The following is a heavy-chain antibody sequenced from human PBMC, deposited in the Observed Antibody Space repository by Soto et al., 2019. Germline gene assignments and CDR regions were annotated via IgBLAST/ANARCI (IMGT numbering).Heavy chain of an antibody. CDR3: TADSRQIFGGVGFDY. J-gene: IGHJ4*02. CDR2: IKSKTDGETV. Sequence: EEPLVESGGGLMKPGGSLRLSCAASGFIFSKAWMNWVRQAPGEGLEWVGRIKSKTDGETVNYAAPVEGRFTISRDDSKNTLYLQMNSLKMEDTAVYYCTADSRQIFGGVGFDYWGQGALVTVSS. D-gene: IGHD3-10*01. CDR1: GFIFSKAW. V-gene: IGHV3-15*07.